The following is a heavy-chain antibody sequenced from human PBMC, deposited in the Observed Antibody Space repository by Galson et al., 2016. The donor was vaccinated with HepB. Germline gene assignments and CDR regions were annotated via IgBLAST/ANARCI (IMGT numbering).Heavy chain of an antibody. CDR2: ISDDGSNE. D-gene: IGHD3/OR15-3a*01. J-gene: IGHJ4*02. V-gene: IGHV3-30-3*01. Sequence: SLRLSCAASGFIFNNYAMHWVRQAPGKGLEWVAVISDDGSNEYSADSVKGRFTISRDNSKNTLYLQMNSLGAEETAVFYCARDDFWTGPPSASFSFDYWGQGTLVTVSS. CDR3: ARDDFWTGPPSASFSFDY. CDR1: GFIFNNYA.